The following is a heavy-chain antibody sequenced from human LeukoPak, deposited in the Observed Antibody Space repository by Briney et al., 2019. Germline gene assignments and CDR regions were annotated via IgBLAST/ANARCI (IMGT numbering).Heavy chain of an antibody. J-gene: IGHJ6*02. CDR2: ISSSGTTI. V-gene: IGHV3-11*01. CDR3: ARDRRDGCHSGMDV. CDR1: GFTFSDYY. D-gene: IGHD5-24*01. Sequence: GGSLRLSCAASGFTFSDYYVSWIRQAPGKGLEWVSYISSSGTTIYYADSVKGRFTISRDNAKNSLYLQVSSLRAEDTAVYYCARDRRDGCHSGMDVWGQGTTVTVSS.